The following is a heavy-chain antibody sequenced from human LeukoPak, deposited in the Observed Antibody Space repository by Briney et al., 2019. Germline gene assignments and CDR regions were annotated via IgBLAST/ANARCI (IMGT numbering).Heavy chain of an antibody. V-gene: IGHV3-21*01. J-gene: IGHJ5*02. CDR2: ISSSSSYR. CDR1: GFTFSSYS. D-gene: IGHD3-22*01. CDR3: AREDLYYYDSSGYFDWFDT. Sequence: GGSLRLSCAASGFTFSSYSMNWVRQAPGKGLEWVSSISSSSSYRYYADSVKGRFTISRDNAKNTLDLQINSLSAEDTGVYYCAREDLYYYDSSGYFDWFDTWGQGTLVTVSS.